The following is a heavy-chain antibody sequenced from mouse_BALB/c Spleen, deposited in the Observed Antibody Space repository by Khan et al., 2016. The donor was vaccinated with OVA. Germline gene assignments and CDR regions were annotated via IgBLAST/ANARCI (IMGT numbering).Heavy chain of an antibody. CDR1: GYTFTNYG. V-gene: IGHV9-3*02. CDR2: TNTNTGEP. D-gene: IGHD2-3*01. J-gene: IGHJ4*01. CDR3: ARSRWLLPAMDY. Sequence: QVQLKQSGPELKKPGETVKISCKASGYTFTNYGMNWVKQAPGKVLKWMGWTNTNTGEPTYAEEFKGRFAFSLETSASTAYLQINNLKNEDTATYFCARSRWLLPAMDYWGQGTSVTVSS.